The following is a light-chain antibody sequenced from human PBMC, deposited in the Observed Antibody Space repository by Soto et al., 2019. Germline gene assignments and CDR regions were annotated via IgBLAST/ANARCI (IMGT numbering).Light chain of an antibody. CDR2: GAS. J-gene: IGKJ3*01. Sequence: PGERATLSCRASQSINSRYLAWYQQKPGQAPWLLIYGASSRATGIPDRFSGSGSGTDFTLTISRLEPEDFAVYYCQQFGSSPGFTFGPGTKVDIK. CDR1: QSINSRY. CDR3: QQFGSSPGFT. V-gene: IGKV3-20*01.